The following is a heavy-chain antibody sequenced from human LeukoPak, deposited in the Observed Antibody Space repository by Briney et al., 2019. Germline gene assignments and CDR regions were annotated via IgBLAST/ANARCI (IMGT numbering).Heavy chain of an antibody. Sequence: PGGSLRPSCAASGFTFISYEMQRVRQAPGKGLVWVSRINTDGGRTSYADSVKGRFTISRDNAKNTLYLQMNSLRAEDTAVYYCARELPREVTLDYWGQGTLVTVSS. CDR3: ARELPREVTLDY. CDR2: INTDGGRT. CDR1: GFTFISYE. D-gene: IGHD2-21*02. V-gene: IGHV3-74*01. J-gene: IGHJ4*02.